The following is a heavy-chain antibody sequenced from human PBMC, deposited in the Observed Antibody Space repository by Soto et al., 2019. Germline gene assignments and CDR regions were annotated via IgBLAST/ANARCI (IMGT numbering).Heavy chain of an antibody. CDR3: ARDSNPGLRYYYYYYMDV. Sequence: GGSLRLSCAASGFTFSSYSMNWVRQAPGKGLEWVSYISSSSSTIYYADSLKGRFTISRDNAKNSLYLQMNSLRAEDTAVYYCARDSNPGLRYYYYYYMDVWGKGTTVTVSS. CDR1: GFTFSSYS. V-gene: IGHV3-48*01. CDR2: ISSSSSTI. D-gene: IGHD4-4*01. J-gene: IGHJ6*03.